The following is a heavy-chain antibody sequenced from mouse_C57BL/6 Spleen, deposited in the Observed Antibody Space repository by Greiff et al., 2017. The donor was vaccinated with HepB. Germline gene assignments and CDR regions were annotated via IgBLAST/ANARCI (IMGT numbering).Heavy chain of an antibody. Sequence: QVQLKESGPELVKPGASVKISCKASGYAFSSSWMNWVKQRPGKGLEWIGRIYPGDGDTNYNGKFKGKATLTADKSSSTAYMQLSSLTSEDSAVYFCAREGRYSNYDGFWFDYWGQGTTLTVSS. CDR1: GYAFSSSW. J-gene: IGHJ2*01. CDR2: IYPGDGDT. D-gene: IGHD2-5*01. CDR3: AREGRYSNYDGFWFDY. V-gene: IGHV1-82*01.